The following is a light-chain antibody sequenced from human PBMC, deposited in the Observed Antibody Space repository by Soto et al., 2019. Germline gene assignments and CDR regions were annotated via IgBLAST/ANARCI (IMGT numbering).Light chain of an antibody. V-gene: IGKV3-20*01. CDR2: AAS. Sequence: EIVLSQYPGTLSLSPGETASLSCRASQNVRGSYLAWYQQKPGQAPRLLISAASRRATGVPDRFSGSGSGTEFTLTISSLQSEDFAVYYCQQYNSWPLTFGGGTKVDIK. J-gene: IGKJ4*01. CDR3: QQYNSWPLT. CDR1: QNVRGSY.